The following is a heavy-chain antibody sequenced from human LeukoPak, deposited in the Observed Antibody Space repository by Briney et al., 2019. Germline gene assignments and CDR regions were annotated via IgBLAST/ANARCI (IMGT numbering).Heavy chain of an antibody. CDR3: ARESGIAGTDWFDP. J-gene: IGHJ5*02. Sequence: WASVKVSCKASGYTFTSYDINWVRQATGQGLEWMGWMNPNSGNTGYAQKFQGRVTMTRNTSISTAYMELSSLRSEDTAVYYCARESGIAGTDWFDPWGQGTLVTVSS. CDR2: MNPNSGNT. CDR1: GYTFTSYD. D-gene: IGHD6-13*01. V-gene: IGHV1-8*01.